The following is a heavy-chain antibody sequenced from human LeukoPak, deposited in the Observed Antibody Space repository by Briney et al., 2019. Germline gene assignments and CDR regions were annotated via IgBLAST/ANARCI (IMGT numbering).Heavy chain of an antibody. D-gene: IGHD3-22*01. CDR2: INHSGST. CDR3: ARGRSAYDGSGYYYGN. Sequence: PSETLSLTCAVYGGSFSGYYWSWIRQPPGKGLEWIGEINHSGSTNYNPSLKSRVTISVDTSQNQFSLNLSSVTAADTAVYYCARGRSAYDGSGYYYGNWGQGTLVTVSS. CDR1: GGSFSGYY. J-gene: IGHJ4*02. V-gene: IGHV4-34*01.